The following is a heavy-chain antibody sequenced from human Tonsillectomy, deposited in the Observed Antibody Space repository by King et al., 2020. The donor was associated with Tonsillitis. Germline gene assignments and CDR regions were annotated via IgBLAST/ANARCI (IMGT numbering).Heavy chain of an antibody. D-gene: IGHD6-13*01. CDR3: ARGASSSWSFFDY. J-gene: IGHJ4*02. CDR1: RFSFRNYA. V-gene: IGHV3-30-3*01. CDR2: ISYDGNNK. Sequence: VQLVESGGGVVQPGRSLRVSCAASRFSFRNYAMHWVRQAPGKGLEWLAVISYDGNNKYYPYSMKGRFTISRDNSKSTLYLQMNVLRAEDTAVYYCARGASSSWSFFDYWGQGTLVTVSS.